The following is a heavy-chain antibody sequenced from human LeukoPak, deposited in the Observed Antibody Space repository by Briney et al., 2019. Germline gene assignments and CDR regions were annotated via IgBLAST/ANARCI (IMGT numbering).Heavy chain of an antibody. V-gene: IGHV3-11*04. CDR1: GFTFSDYY. CDR2: ISSGGTTI. D-gene: IGHD5-18*01. CDR3: AKEGTAMASSYFDY. Sequence: GGSLRLSCAASGFTFSDYYMSWIRQAPGKGLEWVSYISSGGTTIYYADSVKGRFTISRDNSDNTLYLQMNSLRDEDTAMYYCAKEGTAMASSYFDYWGQGTLITVSS. J-gene: IGHJ4*02.